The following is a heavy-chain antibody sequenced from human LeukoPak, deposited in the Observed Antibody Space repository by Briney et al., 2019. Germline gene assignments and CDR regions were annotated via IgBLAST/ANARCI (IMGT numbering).Heavy chain of an antibody. CDR2: INPNSGGT. J-gene: IGHJ4*02. CDR1: GYTFTGYY. CDR3: ARWRMRAAAGKGYYFDY. V-gene: IGHV1-2*02. Sequence: ASVKVSCKASGYTFTGYYMHWVRQAPGQGLELMGWINPNSGGTNYAQKFQGRVTMTRDTSISTAYMELSRLRSDDTAVYYCARWRMRAAAGKGYYFDYWGQGTLVTVPS. D-gene: IGHD6-13*01.